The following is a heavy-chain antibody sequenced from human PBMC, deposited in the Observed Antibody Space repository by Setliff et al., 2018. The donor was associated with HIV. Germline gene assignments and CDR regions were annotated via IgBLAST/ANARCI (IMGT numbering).Heavy chain of an antibody. Sequence: GESLKISCAASGYSFTNKWIGWVRQTPGKGLEWMGIIYPGDSQTRYSPSFHGQVAISADKSISTAYLQWSSLKASDTAMYYCARSGTGYSSSWDVPDFDYWGQGTLVTVS. D-gene: IGHD6-13*01. CDR2: IYPGDSQT. V-gene: IGHV5-51*01. CDR1: GYSFTNKW. J-gene: IGHJ4*02. CDR3: ARSGTGYSSSWDVPDFDY.